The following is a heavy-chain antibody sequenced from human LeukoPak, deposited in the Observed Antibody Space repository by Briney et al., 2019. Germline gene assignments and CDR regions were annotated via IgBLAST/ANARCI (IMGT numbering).Heavy chain of an antibody. CDR1: GFTFSSYA. V-gene: IGHV3-30-3*01. CDR3: TRDPLSSSQRGYFDY. Sequence: GGSLRLSCAASGFTFSSYAMHWVRQAPGKGLEWLAVISYDASNKYYADSVKGRFTISRDNSKNTLYLQMNSLRTDDTAVYYCTRDPLSSSQRGYFDYWGQGTLVTVSS. CDR2: ISYDASNK. D-gene: IGHD6-13*01. J-gene: IGHJ4*02.